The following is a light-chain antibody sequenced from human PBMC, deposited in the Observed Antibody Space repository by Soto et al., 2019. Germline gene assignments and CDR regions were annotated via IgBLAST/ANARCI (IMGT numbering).Light chain of an antibody. J-gene: IGLJ2*01. CDR3: CSSAGSSTVI. CDR2: DVS. V-gene: IGLV2-11*01. Sequence: QSALTQPRSVSGSPGQSVTLSCTGTSRDVGAYNYVSWYQQHPGKAPKLIIYDVSKWPSGVPDRVSGSKSGNTASLTISGLQAEDEADYYCCSSAGSSTVIFGGGTKLTVL. CDR1: SRDVGAYNY.